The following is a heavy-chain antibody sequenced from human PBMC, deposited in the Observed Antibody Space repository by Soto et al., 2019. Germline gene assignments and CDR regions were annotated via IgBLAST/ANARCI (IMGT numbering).Heavy chain of an antibody. CDR3: AKDSNPSSSSWSYFDY. CDR1: GLTFSTYA. J-gene: IGHJ4*02. CDR2: ISSSGGST. V-gene: IGHV3-23*01. D-gene: IGHD6-13*01. Sequence: EVQLLESGGGLVQPGGSLRFSCAASGLTFSTYARSWVRKAPGKGLRGVSTISSSGGSTYYADSVKGRFTIYRDSSKNTLYLQMNGLRAEDTAVYYCAKDSNPSSSSWSYFDYWGQGTLVTVSS.